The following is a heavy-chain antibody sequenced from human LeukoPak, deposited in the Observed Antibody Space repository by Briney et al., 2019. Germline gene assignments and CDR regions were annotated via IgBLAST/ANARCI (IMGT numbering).Heavy chain of an antibody. D-gene: IGHD3-22*01. Sequence: KTSETLSLTCTVSGGSISSSSYYWGWIRQPPGKGLEWIGSIYYSGSTYYNPSLKSRVTISVDTSKNQFSLKLSSVTAADTAVYNCARRVNSSGYYHYYYMDVWGKGTTVTVSS. V-gene: IGHV4-39*01. CDR2: IYYSGST. J-gene: IGHJ6*03. CDR1: GGSISSSSYY. CDR3: ARRVNSSGYYHYYYMDV.